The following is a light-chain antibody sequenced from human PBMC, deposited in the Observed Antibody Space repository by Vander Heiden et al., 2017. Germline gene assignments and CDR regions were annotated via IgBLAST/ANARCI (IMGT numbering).Light chain of an antibody. CDR1: QGISSN. Sequence: AIRMTQSPSSFPASTGDRVTITCRASQGISSNLAWYQQKPGKAPKLLIYAASTLQSGVPSRFSGSGSGTDFTLTISCLQSEDFATYYCQQYYSYPQTFGQGTKVEIK. V-gene: IGKV1-8*01. J-gene: IGKJ1*01. CDR3: QQYYSYPQT. CDR2: AAS.